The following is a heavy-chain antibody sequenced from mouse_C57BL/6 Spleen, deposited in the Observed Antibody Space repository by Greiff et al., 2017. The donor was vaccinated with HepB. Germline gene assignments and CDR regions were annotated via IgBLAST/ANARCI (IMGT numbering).Heavy chain of an antibody. J-gene: IGHJ3*01. V-gene: IGHV1-81*01. CDR1: GYTFTSYG. CDR2: IHPRSGNT. Sequence: LQQSGAELARPGASVMLSCKASGYTFTSYGISWVKQRTGQGLEWIGEIHPRSGNTYYNEKFKGKATLTADKSSSTAYMELRSLTSEDSAVYFCERSHYDYDEVFAYWGQGTLVTVSA. D-gene: IGHD2-4*01. CDR3: ERSHYDYDEVFAY.